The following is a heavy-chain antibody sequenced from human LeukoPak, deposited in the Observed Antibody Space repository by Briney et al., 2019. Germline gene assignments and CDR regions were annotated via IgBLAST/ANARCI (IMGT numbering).Heavy chain of an antibody. CDR2: ISGSGSTI. Sequence: PGGSLRLSCTASGFPFSDYYMTWIRQAPGKGLEWLSYISGSGSTIYYADSVKGRFTISRDNAKNSLYLSVISLRAGDTAVYYCAGDRWFGRYLGNWFDPWGQGTLVTVSS. V-gene: IGHV3-11*01. D-gene: IGHD3-10*01. CDR3: AGDRWFGRYLGNWFDP. CDR1: GFPFSDYY. J-gene: IGHJ5*02.